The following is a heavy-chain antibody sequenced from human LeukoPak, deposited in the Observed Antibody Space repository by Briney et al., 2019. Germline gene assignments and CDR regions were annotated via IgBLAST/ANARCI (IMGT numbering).Heavy chain of an antibody. V-gene: IGHV3-30*01. J-gene: IGHJ5*02. D-gene: IGHD2-2*01. CDR2: TSDDGRKK. Sequence: GRSPRLSCVASGFTFSNFAIHWVRQGPGKGLEWVAVTSDDGRKKYYADSVKGRFTISRDNSKNALYLQMNSLRTDDTAIYYCARDRSYAVNQGGWLDPWGQGTLVSVSS. CDR1: GFTFSNFA. CDR3: ARDRSYAVNQGGWLDP.